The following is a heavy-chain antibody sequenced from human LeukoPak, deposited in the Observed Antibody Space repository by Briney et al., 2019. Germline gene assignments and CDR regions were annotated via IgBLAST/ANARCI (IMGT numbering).Heavy chain of an antibody. D-gene: IGHD3-10*01. V-gene: IGHV1-69*06. J-gene: IGHJ3*02. CDR2: IIPIFGTA. CDR3: AREGTGDYNSRRSHGFDI. CDR1: GGTFSSYA. Sequence: GASVKVSCKASGGTFSSYAISWVRQAPGQGLEWMGRIIPIFGTANYAQKFQGRVTITADKSTSTAYMELSSLRSEDTAVYYCAREGTGDYNSRRSHGFDIWGQGTVVTVSS.